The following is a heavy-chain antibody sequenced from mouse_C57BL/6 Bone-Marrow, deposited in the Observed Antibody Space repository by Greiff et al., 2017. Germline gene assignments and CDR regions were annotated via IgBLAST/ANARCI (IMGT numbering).Heavy chain of an antibody. CDR3: ARSLIYYYGSSYDY. Sequence: QVQLQQPGAELVMPGASVKLSCKASGYTFTSYWMHWVKQRPGQGLEWIGEIDPSDSYTNYNQKFKGKATLTVDKSSSTAYMQLSILTSADSAVYYCARSLIYYYGSSYDYWGQGTTLTVSS. J-gene: IGHJ2*01. CDR1: GYTFTSYW. V-gene: IGHV1-69*01. D-gene: IGHD1-1*01. CDR2: IDPSDSYT.